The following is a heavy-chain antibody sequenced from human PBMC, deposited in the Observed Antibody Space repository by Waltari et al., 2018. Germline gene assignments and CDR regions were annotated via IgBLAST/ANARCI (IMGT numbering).Heavy chain of an antibody. V-gene: IGHV4-4*02. CDR2: IYHSGST. CDR1: GGSISSSNW. Sequence: QVQLQESGPGLVKPSGTLSLPCAVSGGSISSSNWWSWVRQPPGKGLEWIGEIYHSGSTNYNPSLKSRVTISVDKSKNQFSLKLSSVTAADTAVYYCAREHIVVVTAYWYFDLWGRGTLVTVSS. CDR3: AREHIVVVTAYWYFDL. J-gene: IGHJ2*01. D-gene: IGHD2-21*02.